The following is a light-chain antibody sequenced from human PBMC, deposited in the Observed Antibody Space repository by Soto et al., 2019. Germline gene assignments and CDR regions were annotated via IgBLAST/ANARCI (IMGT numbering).Light chain of an antibody. CDR2: ATS. V-gene: IGKV3-20*01. J-gene: IGKJ3*01. CDR3: QQYGSSRFT. Sequence: EIVLMQSPGTLSLSPGEGATLSCRASQSVNSNHLAWYQQKPGQAPTVLIFATSRRATGVPDRFSGSGCGTDFPLASSRPEPDDVAVYDCQQYGSSRFTFGPGTQVNIE. CDR1: QSVNSNH.